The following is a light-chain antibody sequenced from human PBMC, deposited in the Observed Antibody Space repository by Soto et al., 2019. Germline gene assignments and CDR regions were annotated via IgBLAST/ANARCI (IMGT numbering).Light chain of an antibody. V-gene: IGKV1-27*01. CDR2: AAS. J-gene: IGKJ1*01. Sequence: DIQMTQSPSSLSASVGDRVTITCRAIQGISNYLAWFQQKPGKVPKLLIYAASTLQSGVPSRFSGSGSGTDFPLTISSLQPEDVATYYCQKYNSAPWTFCQGTKVEIK. CDR3: QKYNSAPWT. CDR1: QGISNY.